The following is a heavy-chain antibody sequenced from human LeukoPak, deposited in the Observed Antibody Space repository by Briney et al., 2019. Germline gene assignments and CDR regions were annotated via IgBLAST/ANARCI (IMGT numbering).Heavy chain of an antibody. CDR2: IYSDGSST. CDR3: ARDRSSLGLWFGELRN. Sequence: PGGSRRLSCAASGFTFSSYWMHWVGQAPGKGLVWVSRIYSDGSSTNYADSVKGRFTISRDNAKNTLYLQMNSLRAEDTAVYYCARDRSSLGLWFGELRNWGQGTLVTVSS. J-gene: IGHJ4*02. D-gene: IGHD3-10*01. CDR1: GFTFSSYW. V-gene: IGHV3-74*01.